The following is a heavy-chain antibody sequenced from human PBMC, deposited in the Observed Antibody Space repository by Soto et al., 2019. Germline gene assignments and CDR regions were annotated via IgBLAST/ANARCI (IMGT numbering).Heavy chain of an antibody. CDR2: INIDGSTT. CDR1: GFSLINYW. J-gene: IGHJ4*02. Sequence: EVQLVESGGVSVQPGGSLRLSGAASGFSLINYWMHWVRQAPGRGLVWVSRINIDGSTTTYADSVKGRFTISRDNAKNTLYLQMNSLRDEDTAVYYCVRIRRGDGYTFGYWGQGTLVTVSS. V-gene: IGHV3-74*01. D-gene: IGHD5-12*01. CDR3: VRIRRGDGYTFGY.